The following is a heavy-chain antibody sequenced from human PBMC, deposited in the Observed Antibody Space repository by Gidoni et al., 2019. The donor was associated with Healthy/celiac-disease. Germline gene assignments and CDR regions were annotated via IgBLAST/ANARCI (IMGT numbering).Heavy chain of an antibody. CDR2: INPSGGST. Sequence: QVQLVQSGAEVKKPGASVKVSCKASGYTFTSYYMHWVRQAPGQGLEWMGIINPSGGSTSYAQKFQGRVTMTRDTSTSTVYMELSSLRSEDTAVYYCARTQFLEWLYDYYYYGMDVWGQGTTVTVSS. CDR3: ARTQFLEWLYDYYYYGMDV. V-gene: IGHV1-46*01. D-gene: IGHD3-3*01. J-gene: IGHJ6*02. CDR1: GYTFTSYY.